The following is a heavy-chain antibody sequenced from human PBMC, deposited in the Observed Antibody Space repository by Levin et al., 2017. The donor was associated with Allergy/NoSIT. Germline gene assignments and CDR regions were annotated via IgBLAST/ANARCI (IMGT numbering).Heavy chain of an antibody. V-gene: IGHV4-34*01. J-gene: IGHJ5*02. D-gene: IGHD4-17*01. CDR2: INHSGST. CDR1: GGSFSGYY. Sequence: TSETLSLTCAVYGGSFSGYYWSWIRQPPGKGLEWIGEINHSGSTNYNPSLKSRVTISVDTSKNQFSLKLSSVTAADTAVYYCAVGDYEPYHWGQGTLVTVSS. CDR3: AVGDYEPYH.